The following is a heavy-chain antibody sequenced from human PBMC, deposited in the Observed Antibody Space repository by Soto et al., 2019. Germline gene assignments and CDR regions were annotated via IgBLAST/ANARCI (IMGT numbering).Heavy chain of an antibody. J-gene: IGHJ4*02. CDR2: ISSSSSYI. V-gene: IGHV3-21*01. Sequence: GGSLRLSCAASGFTFSSYSMNWVRQAPGKGLEWVSSISSSSSYIYYADSVKGRFTISRDNAKNSLYLQMNSLRAEDTAVYYCASDLDRYDSSGYYSPYFDYWGQGTLVTVSS. CDR1: GFTFSSYS. CDR3: ASDLDRYDSSGYYSPYFDY. D-gene: IGHD3-22*01.